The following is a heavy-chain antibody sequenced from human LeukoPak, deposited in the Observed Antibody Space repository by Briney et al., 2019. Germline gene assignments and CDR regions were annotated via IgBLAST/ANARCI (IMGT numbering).Heavy chain of an antibody. CDR1: GFIFPDFF. V-gene: IGHV3-11*01. Sequence: GGSLRLSCAASGFIFPDFFMTWIRQAPGKGLEWVSYISGSGSSIYYADSVRGRFTISRDNAKNSLYLQMNSLRAEDTAVYYCARDFWQQGDDSWGQGTLVTVSS. D-gene: IGHD3-3*01. CDR3: ARDFWQQGDDS. CDR2: ISGSGSSI. J-gene: IGHJ5*01.